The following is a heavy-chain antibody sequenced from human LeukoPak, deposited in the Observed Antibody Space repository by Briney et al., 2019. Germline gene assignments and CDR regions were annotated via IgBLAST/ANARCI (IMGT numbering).Heavy chain of an antibody. CDR3: ARDLAVADSDAFDI. Sequence: ASVKVSCKASGYTFTRYYMHWVRQAPGQGLEWMGWINPNSGGTNYAQKFQGRVTMTRDTSISTAYMELSRLRSDDTAVYYCARDLAVADSDAFDIWGQGTMVTVSS. V-gene: IGHV1-2*02. D-gene: IGHD6-19*01. CDR2: INPNSGGT. J-gene: IGHJ3*02. CDR1: GYTFTRYY.